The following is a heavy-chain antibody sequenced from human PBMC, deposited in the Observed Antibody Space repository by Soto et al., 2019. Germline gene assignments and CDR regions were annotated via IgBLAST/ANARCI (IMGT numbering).Heavy chain of an antibody. V-gene: IGHV4-61*01. CDR1: GGSVNSANDY. CDR3: ARVGSSSYYGGFDP. D-gene: IGHD3-22*01. J-gene: IGHJ5*02. CDR2: ILYSWNSGST. Sequence: QVQLQESGPGLVKPSETLSLTCTVSGGSVNSANDYGSWIRQPPGKRLQWIGYILYSWNSGSTTYNPPHESRITISVDTSKNQFALKLSSVTAADTALYYCARVGSSSYYGGFDPWGQGTLVTVSS.